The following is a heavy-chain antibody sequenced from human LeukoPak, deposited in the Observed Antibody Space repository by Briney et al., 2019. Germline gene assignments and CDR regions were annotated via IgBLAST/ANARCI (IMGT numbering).Heavy chain of an antibody. CDR2: ISAYNGNT. V-gene: IGHV1-18*01. CDR3: ARGKGTNWFDP. CDR1: GYTFTSYG. J-gene: IGHJ5*02. Sequence: ASVKVSCKASGYTFTSYGISWVRQAPGQGLEWMGWISAYNGNTNYAQKLQGRVTMTTDKSTSTAYMELSSLRSEDTAVYYCARGKGTNWFDPWGQGTLVTVSS.